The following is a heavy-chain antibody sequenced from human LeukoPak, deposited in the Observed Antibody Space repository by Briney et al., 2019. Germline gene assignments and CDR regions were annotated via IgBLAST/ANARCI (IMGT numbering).Heavy chain of an antibody. D-gene: IGHD3-10*01. Sequence: GSLRLPCVVSGFTFSSYSMIWVRQAPGKGLQWVANMKKDGSETKYVDFVKGRFTISRDNAKNSLYLQMNSLRAEDTAVYYCGRHRSGSGTYFIDYWGQGTLVSVSS. CDR3: GRHRSGSGTYFIDY. V-gene: IGHV3-7*01. J-gene: IGHJ4*02. CDR2: MKKDGSET. CDR1: GFTFSSYS.